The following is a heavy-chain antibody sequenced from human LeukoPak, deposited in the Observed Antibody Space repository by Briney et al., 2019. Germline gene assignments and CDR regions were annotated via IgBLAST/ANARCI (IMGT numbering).Heavy chain of an antibody. D-gene: IGHD5-18*01. V-gene: IGHV1-46*01. CDR2: INPSGGST. CDR1: GHTFTTYY. Sequence: GASVKVSCKASGHTFTTYYVHLVRQAPGQGLEWMGIINPSGGSTSYAQKFQGRVTMTRDTSTSTVYMELSSLGSEDTAVYYCARVPSANTAMVYFDYWGQETLVTVSS. J-gene: IGHJ4*02. CDR3: ARVPSANTAMVYFDY.